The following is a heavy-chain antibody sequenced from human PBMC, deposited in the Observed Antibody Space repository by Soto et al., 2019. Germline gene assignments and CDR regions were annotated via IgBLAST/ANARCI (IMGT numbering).Heavy chain of an antibody. CDR3: ASGNYDSSGESVY. J-gene: IGHJ4*02. V-gene: IGHV4-38-2*01. CDR1: GSSISSGYY. Sequence: PSETLSLTFAVPGSSISSGYYSGWTRQPPGKGLEWIGSIYHSGSTYYNPSLKSRVTISVDTSKNQFSLKLSSVTAADTAVYYCASGNYDSSGESVYWRQGTLVTVSS. CDR2: IYHSGST. D-gene: IGHD3-22*01.